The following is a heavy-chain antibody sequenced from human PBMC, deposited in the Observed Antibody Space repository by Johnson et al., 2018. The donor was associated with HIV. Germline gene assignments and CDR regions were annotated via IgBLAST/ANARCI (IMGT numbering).Heavy chain of an antibody. J-gene: IGHJ3*02. CDR3: AGGSRYTYASDDAPLLHAFDI. CDR1: GFTFSSYA. CDR2: ISYDGSDK. Sequence: QVQLVESGGGVVQPGRSLRLSCAASGFTFSSYAMHWVRQAPAKGLEWVAAISYDGSDKYHADSVKGRFTISRNSSKNTLSLELNTLRAEDTAVYYCAGGSRYTYASDDAPLLHAFDIWGQGTMVTVSS. V-gene: IGHV3-30*04. D-gene: IGHD3-16*02.